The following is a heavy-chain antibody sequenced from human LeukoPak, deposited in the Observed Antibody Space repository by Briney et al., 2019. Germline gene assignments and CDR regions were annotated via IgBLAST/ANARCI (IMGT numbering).Heavy chain of an antibody. J-gene: IGHJ3*02. CDR2: ISVIVGST. CDR1: VLSFSSYA. CDR3: AKERVAGPQDAFDI. V-gene: IGHV3-23*01. D-gene: IGHD6-19*01. Sequence: GGSLRLSCAGSVLSFSSYAMSWVRQAPGKGLECVSGISVIVGSTYYADSAKGRFTISRDNSKNTLYLEMNSLRAEDTAVYYCAKERVAGPQDAFDIWGQGTMVTVSS.